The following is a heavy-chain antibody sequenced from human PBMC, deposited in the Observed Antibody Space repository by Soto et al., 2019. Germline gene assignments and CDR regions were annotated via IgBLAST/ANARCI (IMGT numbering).Heavy chain of an antibody. CDR1: GYSFTSYW. V-gene: IGHV5-10-1*01. J-gene: IGHJ6*02. Sequence: GESLKISCKGSGYSFTSYWISWVRQMPGKGLEWMGRIDPSDSYTNYSPSFQGHVTISADKSISTAYLQWSSLKASDTAMYYCARKCGSGSCYAKNYYYYYGMDVWGQGTTVTVSS. CDR3: ARKCGSGSCYAKNYYYYYGMDV. CDR2: IDPSDSYT. D-gene: IGHD2-15*01.